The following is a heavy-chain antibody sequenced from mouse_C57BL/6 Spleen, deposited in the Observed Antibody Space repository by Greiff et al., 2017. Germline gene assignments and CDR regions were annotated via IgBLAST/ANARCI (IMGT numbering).Heavy chain of an antibody. D-gene: IGHD2-3*01. V-gene: IGHV8-8*01. CDR1: GFSLRTFGMG. J-gene: IGHJ4*01. Sequence: QVTLKESGPGILQPSQTLSLTCSFSGFSLRTFGMGVGWIRQPSGKGLEWLAHIWWDDDKYYNPALKSRLTISKDTSKNQVFRKIANVDTADTATYYCARIERSYDGYYDFRMDYWGQGTSVTVAS. CDR2: IWWDDDK. CDR3: ARIERSYDGYYDFRMDY.